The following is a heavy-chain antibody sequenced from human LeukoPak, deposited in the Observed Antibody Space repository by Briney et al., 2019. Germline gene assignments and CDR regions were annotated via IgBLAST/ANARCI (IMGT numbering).Heavy chain of an antibody. CDR1: GGSISSGSYY. CDR3: ASGSDGYKFIGY. Sequence: SQTLSLTCTVSGGSISSGSYYWSWIRQPAGKGLEWIGRIYTSGSTNYNPSLKSRVTISVDTSKNQFSLKLSSVTAADTAVYYCASGSDGYKFIGYWGQGTLVTVSS. CDR2: IYTSGST. J-gene: IGHJ4*02. D-gene: IGHD5-24*01. V-gene: IGHV4-61*02.